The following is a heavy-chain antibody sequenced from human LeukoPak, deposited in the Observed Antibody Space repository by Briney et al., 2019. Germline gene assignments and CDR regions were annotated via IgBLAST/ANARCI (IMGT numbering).Heavy chain of an antibody. CDR1: GYTFTTYG. J-gene: IGHJ5*02. V-gene: IGHV1-2*02. CDR3: ARERLTIFGVVDRGPNWFDP. Sequence: GASVKVSCKASGYTFTTYGMNWVRQAPGQGLEWMGWINPNSGGTNYAQKFQGRVTMTRDTSISTAYMELSRLRSDDTAVYYCARERLTIFGVVDRGPNWFDPWGQGTLVTVSS. D-gene: IGHD3-3*01. CDR2: INPNSGGT.